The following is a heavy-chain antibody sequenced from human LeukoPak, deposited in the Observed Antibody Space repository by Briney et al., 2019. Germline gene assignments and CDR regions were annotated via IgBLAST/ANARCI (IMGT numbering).Heavy chain of an antibody. CDR1: GYTFTSYG. CDR2: IIPIFGTA. J-gene: IGHJ6*03. CDR3: ASQWLVHYYYYMDV. D-gene: IGHD6-19*01. V-gene: IGHV1-69*06. Sequence: ASVKVSCKASGYTFTSYGISWVRQAPGQGLEWMGGIIPIFGTANYAQKFQGRVTITADKSTSTAYMELSSLRSEDTAVYYCASQWLVHYYYYMDVWGKGTTVTVSS.